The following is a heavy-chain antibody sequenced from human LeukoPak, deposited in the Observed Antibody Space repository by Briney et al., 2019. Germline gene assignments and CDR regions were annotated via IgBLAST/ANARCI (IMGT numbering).Heavy chain of an antibody. CDR2: MNPNSGNT. D-gene: IGHD3-3*01. Sequence: ASVKVPCKASGYTFTSYDINWVRQATGQGLEWMGWMNPNSGNTGYAQKFQGRVTITRNTSISTAYMELSSLRSEDTAVYYCARGGQYYDFWSGNNWFDPGSQGTLVTVSS. CDR3: ARGGQYYDFWSGNNWFDP. CDR1: GYTFTSYD. J-gene: IGHJ5*02. V-gene: IGHV1-8*03.